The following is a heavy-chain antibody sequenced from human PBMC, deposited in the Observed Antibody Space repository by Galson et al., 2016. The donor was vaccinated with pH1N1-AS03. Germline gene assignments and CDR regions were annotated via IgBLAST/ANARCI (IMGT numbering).Heavy chain of an antibody. Sequence: SLRLSCAASGLTFGDYAMTWVRQTPGEGLEWVSAISASGSSLYYADSVKGRFTISRDNSKNTLYLQLNSLRADDTAVYYCAKAGSARPPHMTPFDFDSWGQGTLVTVSS. CDR2: ISASGSSL. CDR1: GLTFGDYA. D-gene: IGHD6-6*01. CDR3: AKAGSARPPHMTPFDFDS. J-gene: IGHJ4*02. V-gene: IGHV3-23*05.